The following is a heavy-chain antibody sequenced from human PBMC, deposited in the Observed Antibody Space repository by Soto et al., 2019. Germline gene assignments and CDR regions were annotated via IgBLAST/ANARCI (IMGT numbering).Heavy chain of an antibody. V-gene: IGHV1-18*01. CDR1: GYTFINSA. Sequence: QVQLVQSGGEVKQPGASVKVSCKATGYTFINSAIAWVRQAPGQGLEWMGWISPYNGNTNYAQSVQGRFTVTXXTSTSTAYMEIRSLRFDDTAVYYCARDQSSGVFDYWGQGTLVTVST. CDR2: ISPYNGNT. J-gene: IGHJ4*02. D-gene: IGHD3-22*01. CDR3: ARDQSSGVFDY.